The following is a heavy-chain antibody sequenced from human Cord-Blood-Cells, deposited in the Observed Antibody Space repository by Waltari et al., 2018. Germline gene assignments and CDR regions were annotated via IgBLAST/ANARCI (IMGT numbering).Heavy chain of an antibody. Sequence: QVQLQESGPGLVKPSETLSLTCTVSGGSISSYYWSWIRQPPGKGLEWIGYIYYSGSTNDTPSLKSRVTISVDTSKNQFSLKLSSVTAADTAVYYCARLPYDFWSGYYTPGGFDYWGQGTLVTVSS. CDR1: GGSISSYY. CDR3: ARLPYDFWSGYYTPGGFDY. D-gene: IGHD3-3*01. J-gene: IGHJ4*02. CDR2: IYYSGST. V-gene: IGHV4-59*01.